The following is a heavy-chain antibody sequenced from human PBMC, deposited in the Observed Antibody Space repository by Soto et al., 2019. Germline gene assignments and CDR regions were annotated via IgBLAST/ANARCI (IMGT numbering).Heavy chain of an antibody. CDR3: ARSLYYDFWSGYYNWFDP. J-gene: IGHJ5*02. V-gene: IGHV1-69*01. Sequence: GVSVEVSCKASGDTFSSSAISLVLQATGQGLEWMGGIIPIFGTANYAQKFQGRVTITADESTSTAYMELSSLRSEDTAVYYCARSLYYDFWSGYYNWFDPWGQGTLVTVSS. CDR2: IIPIFGTA. CDR1: GDTFSSSA. D-gene: IGHD3-3*01.